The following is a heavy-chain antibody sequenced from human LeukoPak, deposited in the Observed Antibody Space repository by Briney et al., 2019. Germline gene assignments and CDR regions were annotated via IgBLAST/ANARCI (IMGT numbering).Heavy chain of an antibody. Sequence: SETLSLTCAVYGGSFSGYYWSWIRQPPGKGLEWIGEINHSGSTNYNPSLKSRVTISVDTSKNQFSLKLSSVTAADTAVYYCARLNLSSGLYFDYWGQGTLVTVSS. CDR1: GGSFSGYY. CDR3: ARLNLSSGLYFDY. V-gene: IGHV4-34*01. CDR2: INHSGST. D-gene: IGHD6-19*01. J-gene: IGHJ4*02.